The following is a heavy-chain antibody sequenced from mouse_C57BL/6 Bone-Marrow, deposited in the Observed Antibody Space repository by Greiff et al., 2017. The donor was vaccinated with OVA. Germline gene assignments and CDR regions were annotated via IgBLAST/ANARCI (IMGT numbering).Heavy chain of an antibody. D-gene: IGHD1-1*01. V-gene: IGHV1-50*01. CDR1: GYTFTSYW. CDR3: ARAPITTVVATDY. CDR2: IDPSDSYT. Sequence: QVQLKQPGAELVKPGASVKLSCKASGYTFTSYWMQWVKQRPGQGLEWIGEIDPSDSYTNYNQKFKGKATLTVDTSSSTAYMQLSSLTSEDSAVYYCARAPITTVVATDYWGQGTTLTVSS. J-gene: IGHJ2*01.